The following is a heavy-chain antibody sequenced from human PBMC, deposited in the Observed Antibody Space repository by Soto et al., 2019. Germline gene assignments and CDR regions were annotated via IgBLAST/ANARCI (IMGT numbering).Heavy chain of an antibody. V-gene: IGHV1-69*01. CDR3: ARDESSGGYWGPLDY. CDR1: GGTFSGNA. CDR2: IIPVFLRP. J-gene: IGHJ4*02. D-gene: IGHD1-26*01. Sequence: QMQLVQSGTEVKKPGSSVRVSCKASGGTFSGNAITWVRQAPGQGLEWMGGIIPVFLRPKYAQKFQDRLTITADASTTTAYMELSSLRPEDTALYYCARDESSGGYWGPLDYWGQGTLVAVSS.